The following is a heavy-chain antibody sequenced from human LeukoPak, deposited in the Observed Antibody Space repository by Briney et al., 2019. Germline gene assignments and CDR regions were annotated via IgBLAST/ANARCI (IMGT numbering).Heavy chain of an antibody. CDR1: GGSIGSFY. CDR3: ARGGVLLGIDY. J-gene: IGHJ4*02. D-gene: IGHD2-8*02. V-gene: IGHV4-59*01. CDR2: VYSSGNT. Sequence: SSETLSLTCTVSGGSIGSFYWNWIRQPPGKGLEWIGYVYSSGNTNYSPSLKSRVIISVDTSKNQFSLKLSSVTAADTAVYYCARGGVLLGIDYWGQGTLVTVSS.